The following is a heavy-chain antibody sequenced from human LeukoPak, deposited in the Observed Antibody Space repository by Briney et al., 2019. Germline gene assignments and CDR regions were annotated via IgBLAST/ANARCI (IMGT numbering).Heavy chain of an antibody. V-gene: IGHV4-34*01. D-gene: IGHD5-18*01. CDR1: GGSFSGYY. Sequence: KPSETLSLTCAVYGGSFSGYYWSWIRQPPGKGLEWIGSIYHSGSTYYNPSLKSRVTISVDTSKNQFALKLSSVTAADTAVYYCARSYSYGRVHFDYWGQGTLVTVSS. CDR2: IYHSGST. CDR3: ARSYSYGRVHFDY. J-gene: IGHJ4*02.